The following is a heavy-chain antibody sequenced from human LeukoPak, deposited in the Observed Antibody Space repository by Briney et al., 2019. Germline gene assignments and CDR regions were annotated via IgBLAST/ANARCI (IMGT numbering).Heavy chain of an antibody. J-gene: IGHJ4*02. Sequence: PGGSLRLSCAASGFRFNTYGMTWVRQAPGKGLEWVSGSGSGGTTYFADSVKGRFTISRDNSKNTLYLQMNSLRAEDTAVYYCAKDLGTAYALDYWGQGTLVTVSS. CDR3: AKDLGTAYALDY. CDR1: GFRFNTYG. CDR2: SGSGGTT. D-gene: IGHD2-21*02. V-gene: IGHV3-23*01.